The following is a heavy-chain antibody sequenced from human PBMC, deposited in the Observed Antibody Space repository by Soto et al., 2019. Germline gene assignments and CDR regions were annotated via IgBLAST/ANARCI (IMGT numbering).Heavy chain of an antibody. CDR3: ARSPGVFDY. J-gene: IGHJ4*02. CDR2: LVPVFGTA. V-gene: IGHV1-69*06. CDR1: GGTFSSLA. Sequence: QVQLVQSGAEVKKPGSSVKVSCKASGGTFSSLAIRWVRQAPGQGLELMGGLVPVFGTASYAQKFQDRVTITADKSTSTSYMELSSLRSEDTAVYYCARSPGVFDYWGQGTLVTVSS. D-gene: IGHD3-10*01.